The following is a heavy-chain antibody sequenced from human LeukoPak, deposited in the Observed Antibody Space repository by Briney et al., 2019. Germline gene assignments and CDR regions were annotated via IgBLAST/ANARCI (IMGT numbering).Heavy chain of an antibody. Sequence: GGSLRLSCAASGFTFDDYAMHWVRQAPGKGLEWVSGISWNSGSIGYADSVKGRFTTSRDNAKNSLYLQMNSLRAEDTALYYCAKDISGWYASDYYYGMDVWGQGTTVTVSS. J-gene: IGHJ6*02. D-gene: IGHD6-19*01. CDR3: AKDISGWYASDYYYGMDV. CDR2: ISWNSGSI. V-gene: IGHV3-9*01. CDR1: GFTFDDYA.